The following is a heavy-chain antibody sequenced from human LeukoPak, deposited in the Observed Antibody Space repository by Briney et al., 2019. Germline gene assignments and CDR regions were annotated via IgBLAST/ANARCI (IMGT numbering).Heavy chain of an antibody. V-gene: IGHV4-34*01. CDR1: GGSFSGYY. CDR3: ARGIVATIHFDY. Sequence: PSETLSLTCAVYGGSFSGYYWSWIRQPPGKGLEWIGEINHSGSTNYNPSLKSRVTISVDTSKNQFSLKLSSVTAADTAVYYCARGIVATIHFDYWGQGTLVTVSS. D-gene: IGHD5-12*01. J-gene: IGHJ4*02. CDR2: INHSGST.